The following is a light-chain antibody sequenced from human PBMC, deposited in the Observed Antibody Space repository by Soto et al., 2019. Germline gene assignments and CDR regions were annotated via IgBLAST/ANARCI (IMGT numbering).Light chain of an antibody. Sequence: SALTQPASVSGSPGQSVTISCTGTSSDVGNYNHVSWYQQHPGKAPKLMIYEATQRPSGVSNRFSASKSGNTASLTISGLQAEDESDYYCCSYAGSQTWVFGGGTKLTVL. CDR1: SSDVGNYNH. CDR2: EAT. V-gene: IGLV2-23*01. CDR3: CSYAGSQTWV. J-gene: IGLJ3*02.